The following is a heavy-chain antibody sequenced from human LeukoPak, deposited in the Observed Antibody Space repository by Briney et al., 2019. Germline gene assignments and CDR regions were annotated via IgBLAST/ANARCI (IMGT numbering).Heavy chain of an antibody. Sequence: SETLSLTCNVSGVSISSGRYYWSWIRQPAGKGLEWIGRIYTRGSTNYNPSLKSRVTISVDTSKNQFSMKLSSVTAADTAVYYCARRGYDILTGYYDYYYYYYMDVWGKGTTVTVSS. J-gene: IGHJ6*03. D-gene: IGHD3-9*01. CDR3: ARRGYDILTGYYDYYYYYYMDV. CDR1: GVSISSGRYY. CDR2: IYTRGST. V-gene: IGHV4-61*02.